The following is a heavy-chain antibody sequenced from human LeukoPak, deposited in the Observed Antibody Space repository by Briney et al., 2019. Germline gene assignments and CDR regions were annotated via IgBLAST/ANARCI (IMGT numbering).Heavy chain of an antibody. J-gene: IGHJ3*02. Sequence: SETLSLTGTVSGASISGHYLTWLRQPPGKGLEWIGYISHIGSTNYNPSLKSRVTISVDTSKNQFSLKLASVTAADTAVYYCARDRISINALDMWGQGTMVTVSS. CDR2: ISHIGST. V-gene: IGHV4-59*11. CDR1: GASISGHY. CDR3: ARDRISINALDM. D-gene: IGHD1-14*01.